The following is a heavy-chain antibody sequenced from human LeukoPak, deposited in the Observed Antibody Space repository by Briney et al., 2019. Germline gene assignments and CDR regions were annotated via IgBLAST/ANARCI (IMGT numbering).Heavy chain of an antibody. CDR1: GYTFTSYG. J-gene: IGHJ4*02. V-gene: IGHV1-18*01. D-gene: IGHD1-1*01. CDR2: ISAYNGNT. Sequence: VASVKVSCKTSGYTFTSYGFSWVRQAPGQGLEWVGWISAYNGNTNYAQKLQGRVTMSKATSTTTAYLEMRRLSPDATAASYCASDRTGSVRDGLYYWGQGTMVTVSS. CDR3: ASDRTGSVRDGLYY.